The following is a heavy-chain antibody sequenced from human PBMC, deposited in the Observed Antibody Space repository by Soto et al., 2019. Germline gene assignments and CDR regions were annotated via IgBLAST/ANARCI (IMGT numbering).Heavy chain of an antibody. CDR2: IIPIFGTA. CDR1: GGTFSNYA. Sequence: QVQLVQSGAEVKKPGSSVKVSCKASGGTFSNYAITWVRQAPGQGLEWMGGIIPIFGTANSAQKFQGRVTITADESTSTAYLELSSLRSEDTAMYYCARSMFRGIINTDYWGQGTLVAVSS. V-gene: IGHV1-69*01. J-gene: IGHJ4*02. D-gene: IGHD3-10*01. CDR3: ARSMFRGIINTDY.